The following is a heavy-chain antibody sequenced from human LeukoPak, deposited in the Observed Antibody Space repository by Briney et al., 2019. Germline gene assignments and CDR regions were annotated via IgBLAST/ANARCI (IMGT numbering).Heavy chain of an antibody. J-gene: IGHJ3*02. CDR1: GFTVSSNY. D-gene: IGHD4-17*01. Sequence: GGYLRLSCAASGFTVSSNYMSWVRQAPGKGLEWVSVIYSGGSTYYADSVKGRFTISRDNSKNTLYLQMNSLRAEDTAVYYCARATSPTVLDAFDIWGQGTMVTVSS. CDR2: IYSGGST. V-gene: IGHV3-66*02. CDR3: ARATSPTVLDAFDI.